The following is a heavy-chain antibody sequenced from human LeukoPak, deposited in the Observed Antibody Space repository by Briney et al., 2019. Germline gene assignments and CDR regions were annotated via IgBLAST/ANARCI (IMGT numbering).Heavy chain of an antibody. V-gene: IGHV3-7*01. J-gene: IGHJ4*02. CDR1: GFTFSSYG. D-gene: IGHD3-22*01. Sequence: PGGSLRLSCAASGFTFSSYGMHWVRQAPGKGLEWVANIKQDGSEKYYVDSVKGRFTISRDNAKNSLYLQMNSLRAEDTAVYYCARTLYYYDSSGYYGYWGQGTLVTVSS. CDR3: ARTLYYYDSSGYYGY. CDR2: IKQDGSEK.